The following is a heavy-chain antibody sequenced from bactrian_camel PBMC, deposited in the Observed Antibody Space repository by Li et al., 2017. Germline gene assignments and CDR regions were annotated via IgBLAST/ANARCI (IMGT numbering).Heavy chain of an antibody. CDR2: IDTAGMP. D-gene: IGHD7*01. Sequence: HVQLVESGGGSVQAGGSLRLSCTASGYTYAAYDFAWFHQAPGKEREGVAAIDTAGMPTYTYSVKDRFAISKDNVKNTLYLQMNSLEVEDTAMYYCAADFYNLQLARSYNYWGQGTQVTVS. V-gene: IGHV3S55*01. CDR1: GYTYAAYD. J-gene: IGHJ4*01. CDR3: AADFYNLQLARSYNY.